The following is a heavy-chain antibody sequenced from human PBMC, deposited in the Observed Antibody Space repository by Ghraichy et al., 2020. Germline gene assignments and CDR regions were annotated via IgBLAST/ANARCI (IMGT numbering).Heavy chain of an antibody. Sequence: GESLNISCAASGFTFSDYYMSWIRQAPGKGLEWVSYISSSSSYTNYADSVKGRFTISRDNAKNSLYLQMNSLRAEDTAVYYCARDQGIAAAGTHYFDYWGQGTLVTVSS. J-gene: IGHJ4*02. CDR1: GFTFSDYY. CDR3: ARDQGIAAAGTHYFDY. CDR2: ISSSSSYT. V-gene: IGHV3-11*06. D-gene: IGHD6-13*01.